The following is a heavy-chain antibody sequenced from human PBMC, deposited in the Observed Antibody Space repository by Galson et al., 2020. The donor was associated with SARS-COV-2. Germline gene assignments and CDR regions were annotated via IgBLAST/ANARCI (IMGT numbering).Heavy chain of an antibody. CDR1: GYTLTELS. CDR2: FDPEDGET. J-gene: IGHJ6*02. D-gene: IGHD4-17*01. CDR3: ATDPSVLYYYGMDV. Sequence: GESLKISCKVSGYTLTELSMHWVRQAPGKGLEWMGGFDPEDGETIYAQKFQGRVTMTEDTSTDTAYMELSSLRSEDTAVYYCATDPSVLYYYGMDVWGQGTTVTVSS. V-gene: IGHV1-24*01.